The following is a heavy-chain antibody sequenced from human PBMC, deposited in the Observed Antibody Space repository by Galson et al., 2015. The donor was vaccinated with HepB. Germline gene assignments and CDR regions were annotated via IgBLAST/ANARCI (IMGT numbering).Heavy chain of an antibody. CDR1: GFTFSSYG. Sequence: SLRLSCAASGFTFSSYGMHWVRQAPGKGLEWVAVISYDGSNKYYADSVKGRFTISRDNSKNTLYLQMNSLRAEDTAVYYCAKDRGSYSYYYGMDVWGQGTTVTVSS. V-gene: IGHV3-30*18. CDR2: ISYDGSNK. D-gene: IGHD1-26*01. J-gene: IGHJ6*02. CDR3: AKDRGSYSYYYGMDV.